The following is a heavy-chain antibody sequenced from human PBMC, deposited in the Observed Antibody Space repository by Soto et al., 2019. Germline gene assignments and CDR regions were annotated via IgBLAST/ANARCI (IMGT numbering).Heavy chain of an antibody. CDR2: IRSETHNYAT. V-gene: IGHV3-73*02. CDR1: GFTFSGSA. J-gene: IGHJ4*02. D-gene: IGHD2-21*02. Sequence: EVQLVESGGGLVQPGGSLKLSCAASGFTFSGSALHWVRQASGKGLEWVGRIRSETHNYATTYAASVKGRFTISRDDSKNTAYLQMTSLKTEDTAVYYCTRPVYCGGACSFDYWGQGTLVTVSS. CDR3: TRPVYCGGACSFDY.